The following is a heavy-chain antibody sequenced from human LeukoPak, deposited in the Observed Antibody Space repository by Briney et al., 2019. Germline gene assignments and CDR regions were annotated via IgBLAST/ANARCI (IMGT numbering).Heavy chain of an antibody. CDR1: GFTFSDYY. J-gene: IGHJ4*02. CDR2: ISSSGSTI. V-gene: IGHV3-11*01. CDR3: ASEIYYDSSGLTFGY. Sequence: GGSLRLSCAASGFTFSDYYMSWIRQAPGKGLEWVSYISSSGSTIYYADSVKGRFTISRGNAKNSLYLQMNSLRAEDTAVYYCASEIYYDSSGLTFGYWGQGTLVTVSS. D-gene: IGHD3-22*01.